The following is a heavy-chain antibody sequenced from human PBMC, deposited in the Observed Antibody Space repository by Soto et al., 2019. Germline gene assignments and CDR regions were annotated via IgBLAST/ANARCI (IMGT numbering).Heavy chain of an antibody. V-gene: IGHV4-34*01. CDR3: ARGLSYCSGGSCYGATYYCYYYMDV. Sequence: QVQLQQWGAGLLKPSETLSLTCAVYGGSFSGYYWSWIRQPPGKGLEWIGEINHSGSTNYNPSLKSRVTISVDTSKNQFSLKLSSVTAADTAVYYCARGLSYCSGGSCYGATYYCYYYMDVWGKGTTVTVSS. CDR2: INHSGST. D-gene: IGHD2-15*01. CDR1: GGSFSGYY. J-gene: IGHJ6*03.